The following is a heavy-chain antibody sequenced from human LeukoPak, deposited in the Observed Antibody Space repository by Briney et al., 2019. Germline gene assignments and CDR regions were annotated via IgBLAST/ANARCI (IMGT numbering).Heavy chain of an antibody. CDR2: ISGSGGYT. D-gene: IGHD3-10*01. CDR3: ARPWIGEPPLVCGMDV. CDR1: GFSFSRYG. J-gene: IGHJ6*02. V-gene: IGHV3-23*01. Sequence: GGSLRLSCAASGFSFSRYGMSWVRQAPGKGLEWVSSISGSGGYTFCADSVKGRFTISRDNSENTLYLQMDSLRAEDTAVYYCARPWIGEPPLVCGMDVWGQGTTVTVSS.